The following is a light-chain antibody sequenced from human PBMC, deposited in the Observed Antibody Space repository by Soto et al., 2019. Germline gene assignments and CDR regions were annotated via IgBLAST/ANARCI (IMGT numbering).Light chain of an antibody. Sequence: QSVLTQPPSVSAAPGQKVSISCSGSSSNIGNNYVSWYQQLPGTAPKLLIYDNNRRPSGIPDRFYGSKSGTSATLGITGLQTGSEAEYYCGTWDSRLSAVVFGGGTKLTVL. CDR2: DNN. CDR3: GTWDSRLSAVV. J-gene: IGLJ2*01. V-gene: IGLV1-51*01. CDR1: SSNIGNNY.